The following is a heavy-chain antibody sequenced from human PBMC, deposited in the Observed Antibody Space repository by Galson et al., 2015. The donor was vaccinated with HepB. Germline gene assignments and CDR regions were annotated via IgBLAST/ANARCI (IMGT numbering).Heavy chain of an antibody. V-gene: IGHV3-30-3*01. CDR3: AREATDNWFDP. CDR1: GFTFSSYA. CDR2: ISYDGSNK. J-gene: IGHJ5*02. Sequence: SLRLSCAAPGFTFSSYAMHWVRQAPGKGLEWVAVISYDGSNKYYADSVKGRFTISRDNSKNTLYLQMNSLRAEDTAVYYCAREATDNWFDPWGQGTLVTVSS. D-gene: IGHD5-12*01.